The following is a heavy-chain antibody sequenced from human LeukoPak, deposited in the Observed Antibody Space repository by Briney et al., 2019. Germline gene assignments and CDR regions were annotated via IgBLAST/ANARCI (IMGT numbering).Heavy chain of an antibody. D-gene: IGHD3-9*01. CDR1: GFTFSSYA. V-gene: IGHV3-23*01. CDR2: ISGSGGST. CDR3: ARAGYFDWLLSPGDY. Sequence: GGSLRLSCAASGFTFSSYAMSWVRQAPGKGLEWVSAISGSGGSTYYADSLKGRFTISRDNAKNSLYLQMNSLRAEDTAVYYCARAGYFDWLLSPGDYWGQGTLVTVSS. J-gene: IGHJ4*02.